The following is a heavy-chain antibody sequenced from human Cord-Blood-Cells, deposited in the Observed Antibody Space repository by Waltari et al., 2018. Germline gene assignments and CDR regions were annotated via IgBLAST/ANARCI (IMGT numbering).Heavy chain of an antibody. J-gene: IGHJ3*02. CDR1: GGTFSSYA. V-gene: IGHV1-69*01. CDR3: ARRYSGYDSNRAFDI. D-gene: IGHD5-12*01. Sequence: QVQLVQSGAEVKKPGSSVKVSCKASGGTFSSYAISWVRQAPGQGLEWMGGNIPCFGPATSAQRFQGRVTITANESTCTAYMELSSLRSEDTAVYYCARRYSGYDSNRAFDIWGQGTMVTVSS. CDR2: NIPCFGPA.